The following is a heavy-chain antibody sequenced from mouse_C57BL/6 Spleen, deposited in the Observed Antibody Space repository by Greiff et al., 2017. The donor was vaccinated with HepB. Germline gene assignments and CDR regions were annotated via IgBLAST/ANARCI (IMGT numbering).Heavy chain of an antibody. Sequence: VQLQQSGAELARPGASVKLSCKASGYTFTSYGISWVKQRTGQGLEWIGEIYPRSGNTYYNEKFKGKATLTADKSSSTAYMELRSLTSEDSAVYFCAHRGIYYGYDRGAMDYWGQGTSVTVSS. CDR3: AHRGIYYGYDRGAMDY. CDR2: IYPRSGNT. D-gene: IGHD2-2*01. J-gene: IGHJ4*01. V-gene: IGHV1-81*01. CDR1: GYTFTSYG.